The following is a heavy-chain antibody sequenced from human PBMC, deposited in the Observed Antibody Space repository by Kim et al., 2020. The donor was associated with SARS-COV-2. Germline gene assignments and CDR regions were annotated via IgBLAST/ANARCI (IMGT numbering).Heavy chain of an antibody. D-gene: IGHD3-9*01. Sequence: GGSLRLSCAASGFTFDDYAMHWVRQAPGKGLEWVSLISGDGGSTYYADSVKGRFTISRDNSKNSLYLQMNSPRTEDTALYYCAKDTYFDWLLGDWGQGTLVTVSS. CDR1: GFTFDDYA. CDR3: AKDTYFDWLLGD. V-gene: IGHV3-43*02. J-gene: IGHJ4*02. CDR2: ISGDGGST.